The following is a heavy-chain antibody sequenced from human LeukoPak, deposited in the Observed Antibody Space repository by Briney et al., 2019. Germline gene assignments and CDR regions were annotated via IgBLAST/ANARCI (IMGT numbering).Heavy chain of an antibody. Sequence: SVKVSCKASGGTFSSYAISWVRQAPGQGLEGMGGIIPIFGTANYAQKFQGRVTITTDESTSTAYMELSSLRSEDTAVYYCARAGTIVGAPAGNWFDPWGQGTLVTVSS. CDR3: ARAGTIVGAPAGNWFDP. CDR2: IIPIFGTA. CDR1: GGTFSSYA. J-gene: IGHJ5*02. D-gene: IGHD1-26*01. V-gene: IGHV1-69*05.